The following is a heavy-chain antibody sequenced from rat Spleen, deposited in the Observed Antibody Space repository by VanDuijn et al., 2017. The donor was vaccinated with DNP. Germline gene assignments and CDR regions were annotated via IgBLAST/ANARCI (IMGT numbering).Heavy chain of an antibody. CDR2: IIHDGSRT. D-gene: IGHD1-11*01. CDR1: GFTFSNCD. V-gene: IGHV5S10*01. Sequence: EVQLVESGGGLVQPGRSMKLSCAASGFTFSNCDMAWVRQAPTKGLEWVATIIHDGSRTYYGDSVKGRFTISRANAENTVYLQMDSLRSEDTATYYCATLRGYFESWGQGVMVTVSS. J-gene: IGHJ2*01. CDR3: ATLRGYFES.